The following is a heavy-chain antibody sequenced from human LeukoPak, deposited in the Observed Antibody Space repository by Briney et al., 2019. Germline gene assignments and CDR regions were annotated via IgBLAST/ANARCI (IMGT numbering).Heavy chain of an antibody. V-gene: IGHV1-2*02. J-gene: IGHJ4*02. CDR2: INPNSGGT. CDR1: GYTFTGYY. Sequence: ASVKVSCEASGYTFTGYYMHWVRQAPGQGLEWMGWINPNSGGTNYAQKFQGRVTMTRDTSISTAYMELSRLRSDDTAVYYCARLQDDYYDSSGYYYVGGDYWGQGTLVTVSS. CDR3: ARLQDDYYDSSGYYYVGGDY. D-gene: IGHD3-22*01.